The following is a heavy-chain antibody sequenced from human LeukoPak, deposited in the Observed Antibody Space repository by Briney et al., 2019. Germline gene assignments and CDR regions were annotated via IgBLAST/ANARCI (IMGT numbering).Heavy chain of an antibody. J-gene: IGHJ5*02. D-gene: IGHD2-15*01. CDR3: ARDGYCSGGICYPSGWFDP. CDR2: ISGSGGST. CDR1: GFTFSSYG. Sequence: GGSLRLSCAASGFTFSSYGMSWVRQAPGKGLEWVSAISGSGGSTYYADSVKGRFTISRDNSKNTLYLQMNSLRAEDTAVYYCARDGYCSGGICYPSGWFDPWGQGTLVTVSS. V-gene: IGHV3-23*01.